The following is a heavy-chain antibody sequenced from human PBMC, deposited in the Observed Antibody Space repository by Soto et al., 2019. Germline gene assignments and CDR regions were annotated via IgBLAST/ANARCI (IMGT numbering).Heavy chain of an antibody. CDR1: GFTFSSYA. CDR2: ISGSGGST. Sequence: PGGSLRLSCAASGFTFSSYAMSWVRQAPGKXLEWVSAISGSGGSTYYADSVKGRFTISRDNSKNTLYLQMSSLRAEDTAVYYCATPRPQARYCSGGNCFDSYFDYWGQGTLVTVSS. CDR3: ATPRPQARYCSGGNCFDSYFDY. D-gene: IGHD2-15*01. J-gene: IGHJ4*02. V-gene: IGHV3-23*01.